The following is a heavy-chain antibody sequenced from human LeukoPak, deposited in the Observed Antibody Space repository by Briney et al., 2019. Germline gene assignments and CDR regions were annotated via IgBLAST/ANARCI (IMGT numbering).Heavy chain of an antibody. V-gene: IGHV3-11*01. D-gene: IGHD3-22*01. CDR1: GFTFSSHG. Sequence: GGSLRLSCVASGFTFSSHGMGWIRQAPGKGLEWVSYISSSGSTIYYADSVKGRFTISRDNAKNSLYLQMNSLRAEDTAVYYCAREASGYAPFGPWGQGTLVTVSS. CDR2: ISSSGSTI. J-gene: IGHJ5*02. CDR3: AREASGYAPFGP.